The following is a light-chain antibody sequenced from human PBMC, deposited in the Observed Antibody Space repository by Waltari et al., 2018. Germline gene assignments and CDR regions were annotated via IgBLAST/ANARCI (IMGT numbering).Light chain of an antibody. Sequence: QSVLTQPPSVSGAPGQRVTVSCTGSTSNTGAGYDVQWYQQFPGGAPKLVIYANNNRPSGVPDRFSATKSGSSASLAITGLQAEDEDDYYCQTYDKTLSAWVFGGGTRLTVL. CDR3: QTYDKTLSAWV. J-gene: IGLJ3*02. V-gene: IGLV1-40*01. CDR2: ANN. CDR1: TSNTGAGYD.